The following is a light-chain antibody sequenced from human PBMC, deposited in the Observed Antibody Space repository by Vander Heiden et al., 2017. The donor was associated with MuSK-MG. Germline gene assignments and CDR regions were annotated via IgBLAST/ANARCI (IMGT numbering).Light chain of an antibody. CDR2: GAS. CDR1: QSVSSN. J-gene: IGKJ2*03. V-gene: IGKV3-15*01. CDR3: QQSKTAPRYS. Sequence: EIVMTQSPATLSVSPGERATLSCRASQSVSSNLAWYQQKPVQAPRLLIYGASPRATRTPARFTGTGCRTEFTLTISSRQSEDFALYYFQQSKTAPRYSSAQGTRLKIK.